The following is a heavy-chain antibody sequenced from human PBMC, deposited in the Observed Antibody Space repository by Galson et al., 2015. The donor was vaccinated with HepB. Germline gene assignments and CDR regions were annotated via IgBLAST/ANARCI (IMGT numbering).Heavy chain of an antibody. CDR1: GSTFTSYY. V-gene: IGHV1-46*03. CDR3: ARNPGVVKYWFDP. J-gene: IGHJ5*02. Sequence: SVTVSCKASGSTFTSYYMHWVRQAPGQGLEWMGIINPSGGSTSYAQKFQGRVTMTRDTSTSTVYMELSSLRSEDTAVYYCARNPGVVKYWFDPWGQGTLVTVSS. D-gene: IGHD3-3*01. CDR2: INPSGGST.